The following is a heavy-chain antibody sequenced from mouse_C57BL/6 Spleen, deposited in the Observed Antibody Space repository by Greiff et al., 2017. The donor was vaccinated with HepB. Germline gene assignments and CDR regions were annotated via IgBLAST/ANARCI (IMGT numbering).Heavy chain of an antibody. CDR1: GYTFTSYG. CDR2: IYPRSGNT. J-gene: IGHJ1*03. Sequence: QVQLQQSGAELARPGASVKLSCKASGYTFTSYGISWVKQSTGQGLEWIGEIYPRSGNTYYNEKFKGKATLTADKSSSTAYMELRSLTSEDSAVYFCARRTTVVPNWYFDDWGTGTTVTVSS. D-gene: IGHD1-1*01. CDR3: ARRTTVVPNWYFDD. V-gene: IGHV1-81*01.